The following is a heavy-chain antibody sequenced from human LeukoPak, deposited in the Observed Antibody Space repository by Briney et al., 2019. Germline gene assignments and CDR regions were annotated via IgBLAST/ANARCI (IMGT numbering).Heavy chain of an antibody. Sequence: SETLSLTCAVYGGSFSGYYWSWIRQPPGKGLEWIGEINHSGSTNYNPSLTSRVTISVDTSKNQFSLKLSSVTAADTAVYYCARLRGYSYGYHNYWGQGTLVTVSS. CDR2: INHSGST. CDR3: ARLRGYSYGYHNY. J-gene: IGHJ4*02. CDR1: GGSFSGYY. V-gene: IGHV4-34*01. D-gene: IGHD5-18*01.